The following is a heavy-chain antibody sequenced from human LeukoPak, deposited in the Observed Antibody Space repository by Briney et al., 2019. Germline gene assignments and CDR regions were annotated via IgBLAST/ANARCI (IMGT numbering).Heavy chain of an antibody. CDR1: GFTFDDYA. D-gene: IGHD3-22*01. V-gene: IGHV3-9*01. CDR2: ISWNSGSI. CDR3: AKDIYDSSALLAD. Sequence: GGSLRLSCAASGFTFDDYAMHWARQAPGKGLEWVSGISWNSGSIGYADSVKGRFIISSDNAKNSLYLQMNSLRAEDTALYYCAKDIYDSSALLADWGQGTLVTVSS. J-gene: IGHJ4*02.